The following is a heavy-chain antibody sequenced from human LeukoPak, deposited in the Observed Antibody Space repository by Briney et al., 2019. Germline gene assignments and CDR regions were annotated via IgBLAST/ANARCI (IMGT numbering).Heavy chain of an antibody. CDR1: GFTFSSYA. Sequence: GGSLRLSCAASGFTFSSYAVSWVRQAPGKGLEWVSAISGSGGSTYYADSVKGRFTISRDNSKNTLYLQMNSLRAEDTAVYYCAKEWDCSSTSCYSGTRNWFDPWGQGTLVTVSS. CDR2: ISGSGGST. CDR3: AKEWDCSSTSCYSGTRNWFDP. V-gene: IGHV3-23*01. D-gene: IGHD2-2*02. J-gene: IGHJ5*02.